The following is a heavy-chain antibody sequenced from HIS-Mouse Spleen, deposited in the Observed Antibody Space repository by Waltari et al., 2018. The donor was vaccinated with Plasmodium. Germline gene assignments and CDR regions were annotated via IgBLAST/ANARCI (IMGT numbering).Heavy chain of an antibody. J-gene: IGHJ4*02. V-gene: IGHV3-7*03. D-gene: IGHD7-27*01. CDR2: IKQDGSEK. CDR1: GGSFSGYY. CDR3: AKSSKGTGDLWDY. Sequence: VQLQQWGAGLLKPSETLSLTCAVYGGSFSGYYCTWVRQAPGKGLEWVANIKQDGSEKYYVDSVKGRFTISRDNSKNTLYLQMNSLRAEDTAVYYCAKSSKGTGDLWDYWGQGTLVTVSS.